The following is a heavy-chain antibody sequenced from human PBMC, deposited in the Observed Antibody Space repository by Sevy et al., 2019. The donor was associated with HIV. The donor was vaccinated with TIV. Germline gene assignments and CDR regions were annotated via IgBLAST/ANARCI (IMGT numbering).Heavy chain of an antibody. D-gene: IGHD2-2*01. CDR2: INHSGST. V-gene: IGHV4-34*01. CDR3: ARAPPVVVVPGAPSWFDP. J-gene: IGHJ5*02. CDR1: GGSFSGYY. Sequence: SETLSLTCAVYGGSFSGYYWNWIRQSPGKGLEWIGEINHSGSTHYNPSLKSRVTISVDTSKNQFSLRLNSVTAADTSVYYCARAPPVVVVPGAPSWFDPWGQGTLVTVSS.